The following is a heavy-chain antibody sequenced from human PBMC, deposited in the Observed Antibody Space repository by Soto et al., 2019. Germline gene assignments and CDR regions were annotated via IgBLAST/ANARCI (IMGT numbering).Heavy chain of an antibody. CDR2: IDPVDSYA. J-gene: IGHJ5*01. CDR1: GFSFTNYW. D-gene: IGHD6-13*01. Sequence: GESLKISCKGSGFSFTNYWISWVRQVPGKGLEWMGNIDPVDSYANYSPSFQGHVTFSVDTSISTAYLQWSSLKASDTAMYFCARIESIARNWFDSWGQGTLVTVSS. CDR3: ARIESIARNWFDS. V-gene: IGHV5-10-1*01.